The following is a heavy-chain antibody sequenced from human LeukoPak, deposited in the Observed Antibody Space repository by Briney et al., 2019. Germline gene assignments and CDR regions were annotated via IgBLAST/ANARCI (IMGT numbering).Heavy chain of an antibody. CDR3: ARRQDDSPLGY. J-gene: IGHJ4*02. D-gene: IGHD3-16*01. CDR2: IYSSGST. Sequence: GGSLRLSSAASGFSVSTNYMSWVRQAPGKGLEWVSVIYSSGSTDYADSVKGRFTISRDTSENTVYLQMNSLRADDTAVYYCARRQDDSPLGYWGQGTLVTVSS. CDR1: GFSVSTNY. V-gene: IGHV3-53*01.